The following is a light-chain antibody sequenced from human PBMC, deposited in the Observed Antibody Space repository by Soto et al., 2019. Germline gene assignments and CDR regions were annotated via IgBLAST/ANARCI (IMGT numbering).Light chain of an antibody. V-gene: IGLV2-8*01. CDR1: SSDVGGYNY. J-gene: IGLJ1*01. CDR3: TSYAASNNVEV. CDR2: EVS. Sequence: QSVLTQPPSASGSPGQSVTISCTGTSSDVGGYNYVSWYQQHPGKAPKLMIYEVSKRPSGVPDRFSGSKSGNTASLTVSGLQAEEEADYYCTSYAASNNVEVLGTGTNAPS.